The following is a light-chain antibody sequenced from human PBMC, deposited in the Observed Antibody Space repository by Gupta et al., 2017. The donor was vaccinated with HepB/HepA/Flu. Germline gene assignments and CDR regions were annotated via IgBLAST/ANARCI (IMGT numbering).Light chain of an antibody. V-gene: IGKV1-5*03. J-gene: IGKJ3*01. Sequence: DVQMTQSPSTLSASVGDRVTITCRASQSISRSMAWYQQNEGKSPNLLINEASKLDRGVPSRFTGSGFGTEFTLTISSLQPDDFATYYCQQYNTYPITFGPGTKVDFK. CDR3: QQYNTYPIT. CDR1: QSISRS. CDR2: EAS.